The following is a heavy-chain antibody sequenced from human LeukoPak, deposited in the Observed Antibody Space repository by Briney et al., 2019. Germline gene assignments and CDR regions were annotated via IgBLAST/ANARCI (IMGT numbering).Heavy chain of an antibody. CDR3: ARWSEAFDS. V-gene: IGHV3-7*05. CDR1: GFAFSRYW. D-gene: IGHD3-3*01. CDR2: INQDGSAK. J-gene: IGHJ4*02. Sequence: AGRSLRLSCAASGFAFSRYWMGWVRQAPGKGLEYGANINQDGSAKHYVDSVKGRFAISRDNAKNSLYLQMSSLRAEDAAVYYCARWSEAFDSWGQGTLVTVSS.